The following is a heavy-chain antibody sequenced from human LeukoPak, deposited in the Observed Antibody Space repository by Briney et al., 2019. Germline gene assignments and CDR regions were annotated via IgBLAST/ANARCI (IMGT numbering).Heavy chain of an antibody. V-gene: IGHV4-4*07. CDR3: ARDRSRYDILTGYASLDY. D-gene: IGHD3-9*01. CDR2: IYTSGST. J-gene: IGHJ4*02. Sequence: SETLSLTCTLSGGSIISYDCSWVRQPAGMGLEWIGRIYTSGSTKYNPSLKSRVTMSVDTSKNQFSLKLSSVTAADTAVYYCARDRSRYDILTGYASLDYWGQGTLVTVSS. CDR1: GGSIISYD.